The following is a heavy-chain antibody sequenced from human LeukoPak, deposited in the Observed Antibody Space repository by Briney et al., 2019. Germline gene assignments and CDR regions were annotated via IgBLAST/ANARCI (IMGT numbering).Heavy chain of an antibody. D-gene: IGHD2-21*02. CDR2: MNSDGSDT. V-gene: IGHV3-74*01. CDR1: GFTFSSEW. Sequence: GGSLRLSCAASGFTFSSEWMHWVRQAAGKGLVWVARMNSDGSDTTYADSVKGRFTISRDNAKSTLYLQMNSLRAEDTAIYYCSRDTFGDRDYWGQGTLVTVS. CDR3: SRDTFGDRDY. J-gene: IGHJ4*02.